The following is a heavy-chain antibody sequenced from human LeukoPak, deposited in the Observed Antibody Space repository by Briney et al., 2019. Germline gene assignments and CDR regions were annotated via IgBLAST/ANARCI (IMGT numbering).Heavy chain of an antibody. D-gene: IGHD3-22*01. CDR1: GFTFSSYG. CDR3: AREYPPRYYYDSSGYLDY. Sequence: GRSLRLSCAASGFTFSSYGMHWVRQAPGKGLEWVAVIWYDGSNKYYADSVKGRFTISRDNSKNTLYLHMNSLRAEDTAVYYCAREYPPRYYYDSSGYLDYWGQGTLVTVSS. CDR2: IWYDGSNK. V-gene: IGHV3-33*01. J-gene: IGHJ4*02.